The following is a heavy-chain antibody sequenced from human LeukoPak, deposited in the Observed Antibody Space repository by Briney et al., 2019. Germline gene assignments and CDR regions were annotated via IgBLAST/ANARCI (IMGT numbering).Heavy chain of an antibody. D-gene: IGHD2-15*01. J-gene: IGHJ3*01. CDR2: FSSVGTYR. Sequence: GGSLRLSCTVSGFTVSSNSMSWVRQAPGQGLEWVALFSSVGTYRYYADSVKGRFTISRDNAKSFLYLQLNSLRGGDTGLYYCARGGKKGGGDSLDLWGPGTMVTVSS. CDR1: GFTVSSNS. V-gene: IGHV3-21*01. CDR3: ARGGKKGGGDSLDL.